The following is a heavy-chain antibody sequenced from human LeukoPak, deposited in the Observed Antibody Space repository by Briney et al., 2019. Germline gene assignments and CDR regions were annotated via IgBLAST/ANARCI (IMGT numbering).Heavy chain of an antibody. CDR3: ARGTLAYCGGDCYSAAYFDY. D-gene: IGHD2-21*02. Sequence: SVKVSCKASGGTFSSYAISWVRQAPGQGLEWMGGIIPIFGTADYAQKFQGRVTITADESTSTAYMGLSSLRSEDTAVYYCARGTLAYCGGDCYSAAYFDYWGQGTLVTVSS. V-gene: IGHV1-69*13. CDR2: IIPIFGTA. J-gene: IGHJ4*02. CDR1: GGTFSSYA.